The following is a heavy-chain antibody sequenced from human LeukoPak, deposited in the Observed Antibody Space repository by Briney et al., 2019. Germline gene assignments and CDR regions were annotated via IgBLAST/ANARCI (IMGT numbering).Heavy chain of an antibody. CDR2: TTPVINTA. J-gene: IGHJ5*02. CDR1: GGTLLSHT. D-gene: IGHD1-26*01. V-gene: IGHV1-69*08. CDR3: TRVNLRGSNYNWFDP. Sequence: ASVKVSCKTSGGTLLSHTFSWVRQAPGQGLEWMGKTTPVINTANYAQTFQGRVSIYADKSTTTVYMDLSGLRPDDTAVYYCTRVNLRGSNYNWFDPWGQGTRVTVSS.